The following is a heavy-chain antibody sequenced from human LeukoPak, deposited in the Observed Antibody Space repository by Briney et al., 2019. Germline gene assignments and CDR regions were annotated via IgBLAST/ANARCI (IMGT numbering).Heavy chain of an antibody. CDR2: IYHSGST. V-gene: IGHV4-4*02. Sequence: SGTLSLTCAVSGGSISSGNWWVWVRQPPGKGLEWIGEIYHSGSTDYNPSLKSRVTVSVDKSKNQFSLKLNSVTAADTAVYYCARGKAFTGYDYWGQGTLVTVSS. J-gene: IGHJ4*02. D-gene: IGHD3-9*01. CDR3: ARGKAFTGYDY. CDR1: GGSISSGNW.